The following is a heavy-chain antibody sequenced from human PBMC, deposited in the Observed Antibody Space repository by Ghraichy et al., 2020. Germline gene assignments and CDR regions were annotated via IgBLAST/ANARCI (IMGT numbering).Heavy chain of an antibody. J-gene: IGHJ2*01. CDR3: ARGPTTVTTHVPHWYFDL. CDR2: IWYDGSNK. Sequence: GGSLRLSCAASGFTFSSYGMHWVRQAPGKGLEWVAVIWYDGSNKYYADSVKGRFTISRDNSKNTLYLQMNSLRAEDTAVYYCARGPTTVTTHVPHWYFDLWGRGTLVTVSS. D-gene: IGHD4-11*01. V-gene: IGHV3-33*08. CDR1: GFTFSSYG.